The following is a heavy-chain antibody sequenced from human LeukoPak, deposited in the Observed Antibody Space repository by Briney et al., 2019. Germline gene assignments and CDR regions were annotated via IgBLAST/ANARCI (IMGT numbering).Heavy chain of an antibody. CDR2: INPNSGGT. CDR1: GYTFTGYY. V-gene: IGHV1-2*02. Sequence: ASVKVFCKASGYTFTGYYMHWVRQAPGQGLEWMGWINPNSGGTNYAQKFQGRVTMTRDTSISTAYMELSRLRSDDTAVYYCARVFYCSGGSCYSGSFDPWGQGTLVTVSS. J-gene: IGHJ5*02. CDR3: ARVFYCSGGSCYSGSFDP. D-gene: IGHD2-15*01.